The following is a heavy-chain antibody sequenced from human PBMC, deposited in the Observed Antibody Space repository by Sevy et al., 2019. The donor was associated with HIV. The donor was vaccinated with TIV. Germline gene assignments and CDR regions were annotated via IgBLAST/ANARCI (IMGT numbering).Heavy chain of an antibody. Sequence: GGSLRLSCAASGFTFSSYAMSWVRQAPGKGLEWVSTISGSGGSTYYADSVKGRFTISRDNSKNTLYLQMNSLGAEDTAVYYCAGVHGQQGVNYYYGMDVWGQGTTVTVSS. D-gene: IGHD6-13*01. CDR3: AGVHGQQGVNYYYGMDV. CDR1: GFTFSSYA. CDR2: ISGSGGST. J-gene: IGHJ6*02. V-gene: IGHV3-23*01.